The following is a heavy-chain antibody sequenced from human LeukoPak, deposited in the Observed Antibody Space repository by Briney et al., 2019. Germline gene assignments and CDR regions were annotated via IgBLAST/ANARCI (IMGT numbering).Heavy chain of an antibody. D-gene: IGHD5-12*01. CDR1: VYSISSGYY. CDR2: IYHSGGT. V-gene: IGHV4-38-2*02. CDR3: ARAGVATWQY. J-gene: IGHJ4*02. Sequence: SETLSLTCTVSVYSISSGYYWGWIRQPPGKGLEWIGSIYHSGGTYYNPSLKSRVTISVDTAKNQFSLKLSTVTAADTAVYYCARAGVATWQYWGQGTLVTVSS.